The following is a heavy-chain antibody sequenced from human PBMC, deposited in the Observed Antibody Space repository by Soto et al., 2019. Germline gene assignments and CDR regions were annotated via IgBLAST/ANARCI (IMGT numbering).Heavy chain of an antibody. CDR3: ARDRRGADYYDSSGIFDY. Sequence: VQLVESGGGLVKPGGSLRLSCAASGFTFSSYSMNWVRQAPGKGLEWVSSISSSSSYIYYADSVKGRFTISRDNAKNSLYLQMNSLRAEDTAVYYCARDRRGADYYDSSGIFDYWGQGTLVTVSS. CDR1: GFTFSSYS. D-gene: IGHD3-22*01. V-gene: IGHV3-21*01. CDR2: ISSSSSYI. J-gene: IGHJ4*02.